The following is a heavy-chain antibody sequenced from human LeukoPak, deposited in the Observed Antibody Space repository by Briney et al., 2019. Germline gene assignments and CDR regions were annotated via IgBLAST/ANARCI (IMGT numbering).Heavy chain of an antibody. CDR3: ARVHGTTYWFDP. CDR2: IIPILGTA. J-gene: IGHJ5*02. V-gene: IGHV1-69*05. CDR1: GGTFSSYA. D-gene: IGHD1-14*01. Sequence: ASVKVSCKASGGTFSSYAISWVRQAPGQGLEWMGGIIPILGTANYAQKFQGRVTITTDESTSTAYMELSSLRSEDTAVYYCARVHGTTYWFDPWGQGTLVTVSS.